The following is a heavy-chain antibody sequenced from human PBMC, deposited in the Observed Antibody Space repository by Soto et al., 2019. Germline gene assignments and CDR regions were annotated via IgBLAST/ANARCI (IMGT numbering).Heavy chain of an antibody. V-gene: IGHV3-48*02. J-gene: IGHJ4*02. CDR3: ALRGDNYGFDS. Sequence: EVQLVESGGGLVQPGGSLRLSCAASGFTFRTYSMNWVRQAPGKGLEWVSYISSSGSPIYYADSVKGRFTICRDNAKNSLYLQQNSLREEDTAVYYCALRGDNYGFDSWGQGTLVTVAS. CDR2: ISSSGSPI. CDR1: GFTFRTYS. D-gene: IGHD5-18*01.